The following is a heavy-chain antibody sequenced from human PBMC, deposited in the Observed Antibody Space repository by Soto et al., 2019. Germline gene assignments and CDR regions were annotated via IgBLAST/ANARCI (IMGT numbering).Heavy chain of an antibody. CDR2: IRSKANGGET. J-gene: IGHJ6*04. CDR1: GFTLGDYG. D-gene: IGHD1-26*01. Sequence: RGGSLRLSCTPSGFTLGDYGMSWFRQAPGKGLEWVGFIRSKANGGETQYAASVQGRFTISRDESKNFAYLEINSLKTEDTDVYYCARDQLPVDVWGEGTTATVSP. CDR3: ARDQLPVDV. V-gene: IGHV3-49*03.